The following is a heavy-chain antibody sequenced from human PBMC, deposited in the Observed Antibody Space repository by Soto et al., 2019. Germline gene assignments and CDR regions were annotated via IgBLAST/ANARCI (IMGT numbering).Heavy chain of an antibody. V-gene: IGHV3-21*01. Sequence: GGSLRLSCEVSGFTFSDYTLAWVRQAPGKGLEWVSSITSSYTYIYYADSVKGRFTISRDNAKDSLYLQMDSLRAEDTAVYYCARAYFYDDSGNYYLDYWGQGALVTAPQ. J-gene: IGHJ4*02. CDR3: ARAYFYDDSGNYYLDY. CDR2: ITSSYTYI. D-gene: IGHD3-22*01. CDR1: GFTFSDYT.